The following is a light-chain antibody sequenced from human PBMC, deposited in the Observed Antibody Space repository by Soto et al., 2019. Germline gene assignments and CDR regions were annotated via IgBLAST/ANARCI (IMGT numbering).Light chain of an antibody. CDR2: DAS. V-gene: IGKV3-11*01. CDR3: QQRNTWPRT. Sequence: LVMTQSPGTLSVSPGERATLSCRASQSVSIYLAWYQQKPGQAPRLLIYDASNRATGVPPRFSGRGSGTDFTLSISTLEPEEFAVYYCQQRNTWPRTVGQGTRLEIK. CDR1: QSVSIY. J-gene: IGKJ5*01.